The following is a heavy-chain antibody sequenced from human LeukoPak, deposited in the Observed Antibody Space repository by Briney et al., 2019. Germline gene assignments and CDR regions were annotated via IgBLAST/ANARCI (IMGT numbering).Heavy chain of an antibody. J-gene: IGHJ6*03. D-gene: IGHD2-8*01. CDR1: GGSISSYF. CDR3: ARVAHCINGVCHPTDFYYYYMDV. CDR2: IYYSGST. V-gene: IGHV4-59*01. Sequence: SETLSLTCTVSGGSISSYFWIWIRQPPGKGLEWIGYIYYSGSTNYNPSLKSRVTISVDTSKNQFSLKLSSMTAADTAVYYCARVAHCINGVCHPTDFYYYYMDVWGKGTTVTVSS.